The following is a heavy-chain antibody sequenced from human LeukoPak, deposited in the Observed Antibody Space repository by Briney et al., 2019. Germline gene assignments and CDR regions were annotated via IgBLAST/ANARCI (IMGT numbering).Heavy chain of an antibody. V-gene: IGHV3-23*01. CDR2: ISGSGGST. CDR1: GFTLSSYA. J-gene: IGHJ5*02. D-gene: IGHD6-13*01. Sequence: GGSLRLSCAASGFTLSSYAMSWVRQAPGKGLEWVSAISGSGGSTYYADSVKGRFTISRDNSKNTLYLQMNSLRAEDTAVYYCAKDRGFSQQLVINWFDPWGQGTLVTVSS. CDR3: AKDRGFSQQLVINWFDP.